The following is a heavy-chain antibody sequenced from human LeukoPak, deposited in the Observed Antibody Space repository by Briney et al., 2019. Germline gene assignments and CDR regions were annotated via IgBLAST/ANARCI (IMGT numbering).Heavy chain of an antibody. CDR2: IYSGGST. V-gene: IGHV3-66*01. D-gene: IGHD6-13*01. CDR1: GFTVSSNY. Sequence: GGSLTLSCAASGFTVSSNYMSWVRQATGKGLEWVSVIYSGGSTYYADSVKGRFTISRDNSKNTLYLQMNSLRAEDTAVYYCARFWRELAAGTGTYNWFDPWGQGTLVTVSS. CDR3: ARFWRELAAGTGTYNWFDP. J-gene: IGHJ5*02.